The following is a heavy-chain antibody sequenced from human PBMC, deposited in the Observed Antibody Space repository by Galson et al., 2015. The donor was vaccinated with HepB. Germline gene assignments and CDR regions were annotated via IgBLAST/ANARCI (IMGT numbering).Heavy chain of an antibody. Sequence: VKVSCKVSGYTFTDYYMHWVQQAPGKGLEWMGLVDPKDGETIYAEKFQGRVTITADTSTDTAYMELSSLRSEDTAVYYCATAHLGELSSSYYYYYMDVWGKGTTVTVSS. D-gene: IGHD3-16*02. CDR1: GYTFTDYY. J-gene: IGHJ6*03. CDR2: VDPKDGET. CDR3: ATAHLGELSSSYYYYYMDV. V-gene: IGHV1-69-2*01.